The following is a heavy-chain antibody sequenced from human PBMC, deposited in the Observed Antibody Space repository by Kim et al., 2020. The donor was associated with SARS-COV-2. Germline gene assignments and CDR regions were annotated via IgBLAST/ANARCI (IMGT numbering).Heavy chain of an antibody. CDR3: ARDGGSSGYYYFDY. J-gene: IGHJ4*02. V-gene: IGHV1-46*01. D-gene: IGHD3-22*01. Sequence: AQRCQGRVTMTRDTSTSTVYMELSSLRSEDTAVYYCARDGGSSGYYYFDYWGQGTLVTVSS.